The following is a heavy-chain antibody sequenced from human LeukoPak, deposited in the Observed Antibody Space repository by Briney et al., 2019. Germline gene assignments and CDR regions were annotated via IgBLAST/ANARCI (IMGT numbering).Heavy chain of an antibody. CDR1: GYSFSSYW. Sequence: GESLKISCKGSGYSFSSYWIGWVRQMPGKGLEWMGIIYPGDSNTRYSPSFQGQVTISADKSISTAYLQWSSLKASDTAMYYCARHVIERDSSWFDPWGQGTLVTVSS. V-gene: IGHV5-51*01. CDR3: ARHVIERDSSWFDP. J-gene: IGHJ5*02. D-gene: IGHD2/OR15-2a*01. CDR2: IYPGDSNT.